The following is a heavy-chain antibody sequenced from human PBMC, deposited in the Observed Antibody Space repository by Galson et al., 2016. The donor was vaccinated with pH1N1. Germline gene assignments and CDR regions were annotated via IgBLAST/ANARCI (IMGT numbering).Heavy chain of an antibody. V-gene: IGHV1-69*13. D-gene: IGHD5-24*01. CDR1: GGTFSFYS. Sequence: SVKVSCKASGGTFSFYSFSWLRQAPGQGLEWMGGIIPIFGTPNYAQKFQGRVAITADESSSTAYMELSSLRSVDTAVYYCASHSLRDGYNLYYFDYWGQGTLVTVSS. CDR2: IIPIFGTP. CDR3: ASHSLRDGYNLYYFDY. J-gene: IGHJ4*02.